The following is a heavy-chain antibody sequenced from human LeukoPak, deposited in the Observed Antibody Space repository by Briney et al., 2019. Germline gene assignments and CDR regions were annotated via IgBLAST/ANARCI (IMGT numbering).Heavy chain of an antibody. CDR2: IYTSGST. D-gene: IGHD1-1*01. J-gene: IGHJ3*02. V-gene: IGHV4-4*07. Sequence: SETLSLTCTVSGGSISSYYWSWIRQPAGKGLEWIGRIYTSGSTNYNPSLKSRVTMSVDTSKNQFPLKLSSVTAADTAVYYCTTAVPWKNDAFDIWGKGKMVTVSS. CDR1: GGSISSYY. CDR3: TTAVPWKNDAFDI.